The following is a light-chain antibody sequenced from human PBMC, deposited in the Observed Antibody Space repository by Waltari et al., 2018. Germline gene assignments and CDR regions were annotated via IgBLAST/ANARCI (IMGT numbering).Light chain of an antibody. Sequence: QSALTQPASLSASPGQSITISCTATNNDVGTSDLVPWYQQHPGRAPKLLIFQGTKRPSEVSGRFYGSKFADTASLTISGLQPEDEADYYCCSYAGTWLFGGGTKVTVL. CDR3: CSYAGTWL. CDR1: NNDVGTSDL. CDR2: QGT. J-gene: IGLJ3*02. V-gene: IGLV2-23*01.